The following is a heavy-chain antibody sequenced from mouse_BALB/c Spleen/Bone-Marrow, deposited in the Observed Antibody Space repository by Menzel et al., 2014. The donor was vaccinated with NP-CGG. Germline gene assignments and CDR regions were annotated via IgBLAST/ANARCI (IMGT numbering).Heavy chain of an antibody. V-gene: IGHV5-17*02. J-gene: IGHJ1*03. CDR3: ARGGSWDDFNA. Sequence: EVQVVESGGGLVQPGGSRKLSCAASGFTFSSFGMHWVRQAPEKGLEWVAYISSGSTAICYADTVKGRFTISRDNPKNTLFLQMTSLRSETTAIYSCARGGSWDDFNAWGTGTRVTSSS. CDR2: ISSGSTAI. D-gene: IGHD4-1*01. CDR1: GFTFSSFG.